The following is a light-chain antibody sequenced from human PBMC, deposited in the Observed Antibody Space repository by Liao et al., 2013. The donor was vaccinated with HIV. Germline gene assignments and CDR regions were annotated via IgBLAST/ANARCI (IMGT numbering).Light chain of an antibody. CDR3: QAWDSSADVV. J-gene: IGLJ2*01. Sequence: SYELTQPPSVSVSPGQTARIPCSGDALPLQYVYWYQQRPGQSPVVVIYEDTKRSSGIPERFSGSKSGNTATLTISESQPMDEAVYFCQAWDSSADVVFGGGTKLTVL. CDR2: EDT. CDR1: ALPLQY. V-gene: IGLV3-1*01.